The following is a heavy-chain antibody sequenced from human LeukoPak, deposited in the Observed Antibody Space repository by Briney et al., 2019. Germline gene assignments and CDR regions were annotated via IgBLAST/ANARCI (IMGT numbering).Heavy chain of an antibody. Sequence: GESLKISCKGSGYSFSNYWIGWVRQMPGKGLEWMGIIYPGDSNTRYSPSFQGQVTISADKSISTAYLQWTSLKASDTAIYYCARQPLVRVCGGDCEFDYWGQGTRVSVSS. CDR3: ARQPLVRVCGGDCEFDY. CDR1: GYSFSNYW. J-gene: IGHJ4*02. V-gene: IGHV5-51*01. D-gene: IGHD2-21*02. CDR2: IYPGDSNT.